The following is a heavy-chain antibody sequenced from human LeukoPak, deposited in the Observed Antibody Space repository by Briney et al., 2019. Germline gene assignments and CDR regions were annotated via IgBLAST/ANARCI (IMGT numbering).Heavy chain of an antibody. CDR1: GFTFSSYA. Sequence: PGGSLRLSCAASGFTFSSYAMSWVRQAPGKGLEWVSYISSSSSTIYYADSVKGRFTISRDNAKNSLYLQMNSLRAEDTAVYYCATNRPPSCGGDCYHLDWGQGTLVTVSS. V-gene: IGHV3-48*01. CDR3: ATNRPPSCGGDCYHLD. D-gene: IGHD2-21*01. CDR2: ISSSSSTI. J-gene: IGHJ4*02.